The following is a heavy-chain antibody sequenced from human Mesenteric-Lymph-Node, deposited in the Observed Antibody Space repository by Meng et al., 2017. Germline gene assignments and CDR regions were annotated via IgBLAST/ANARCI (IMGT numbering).Heavy chain of an antibody. D-gene: IGHD1-14*01. J-gene: IGHJ4*02. CDR3: ATLNRWLPDY. CDR2: IKQDGSET. Sequence: GESLKISCTGSGYTFTTYWIGWVRQAPGKGLEWVANIKQDGSETHYVDSVKGRFTISRENAKNALYLQMNNLRADDTAGYYCATLNRWLPDYWGQGTPVTVSS. CDR1: GYTFTTYW. V-gene: IGHV3-7*01.